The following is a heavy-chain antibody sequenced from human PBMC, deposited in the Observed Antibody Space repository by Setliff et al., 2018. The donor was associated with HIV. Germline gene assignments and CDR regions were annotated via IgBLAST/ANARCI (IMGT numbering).Heavy chain of an antibody. CDR1: GFTFSGSA. CDR2: IRGKDNNYET. Sequence: AGGSLRLSCAASGFTFSGSAIHWVRQASGKGLEWVGRIRGKDNNYETAFAASVKGRFTISRDDSKNTAYLQMNSLKTEDTALYYCRGWIRLETGGGPTRHDNSYMDVWGKGTTVTVSS. J-gene: IGHJ6*03. D-gene: IGHD5-18*01. CDR3: RGWIRLETGGGPTRHDNSYMDV. V-gene: IGHV3-73*01.